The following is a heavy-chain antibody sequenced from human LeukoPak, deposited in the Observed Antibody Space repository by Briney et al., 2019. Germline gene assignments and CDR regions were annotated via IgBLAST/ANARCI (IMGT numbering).Heavy chain of an antibody. CDR1: GFTFSSYS. Sequence: GGSLRLSCAASGFTFSSYSMNWVRQAPGKGLEWVSSISSSSSYIYYADSVKGRFTISRDNAKNSLYLQMNSLRAEDTAVYYCAREDATDAFDTWGQGTMVTVSS. J-gene: IGHJ3*02. V-gene: IGHV3-21*01. D-gene: IGHD5-24*01. CDR3: AREDATDAFDT. CDR2: ISSSSSYI.